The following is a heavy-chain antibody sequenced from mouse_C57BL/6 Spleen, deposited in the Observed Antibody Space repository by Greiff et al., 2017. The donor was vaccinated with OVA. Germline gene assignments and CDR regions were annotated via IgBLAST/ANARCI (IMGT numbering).Heavy chain of an antibody. Sequence: DVKLVESGAELVRPGASVKLSCTASGFNIKDDYMHWVKQRPEQGLEWIGWIDPENGDTEYASKFQGQATITADTSSNTAYLQLHSLTSEDTAVYYCTTDYGSSLAMANYAMDYWGQGTSVTVSS. CDR3: TTDYGSSLAMANYAMDY. V-gene: IGHV14-4*01. CDR2: IDPENGDT. J-gene: IGHJ4*01. D-gene: IGHD1-1*01. CDR1: GFNIKDDY.